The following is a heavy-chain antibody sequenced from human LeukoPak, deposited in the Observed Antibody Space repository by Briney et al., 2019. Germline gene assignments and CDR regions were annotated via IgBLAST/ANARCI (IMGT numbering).Heavy chain of an antibody. CDR2: IYTSGST. V-gene: IGHV4-4*07. J-gene: IGHJ6*02. Sequence: SETLSLTCTVSGGSISSYYWSWIRQPAGKGLEWIGRIYTSGSTNYNPSLKSRVTMSVDTSKNQFSLKLSSVTAADTAVYYCARDSTAGYYHYYGMDVWGQGTTVTVSS. CDR1: GGSISSYY. CDR3: ARDSTAGYYHYYGMDV.